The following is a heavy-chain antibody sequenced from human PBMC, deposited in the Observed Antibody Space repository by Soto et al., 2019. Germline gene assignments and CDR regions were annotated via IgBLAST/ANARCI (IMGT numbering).Heavy chain of an antibody. D-gene: IGHD3-10*01. CDR3: ARELWFGPDYYYYGMDV. Sequence: SQTLSLTCAISGDSVSSNSAAWNWIRQSPSRGLEWLGRTYYRSKWYNDYAVSVKSRITINPDTSKNQFSLQLNSVTPEDTAVYYCARELWFGPDYYYYGMDVRGQGTTVTVPS. CDR2: TYYRSKWYN. J-gene: IGHJ6*02. V-gene: IGHV6-1*01. CDR1: GDSVSSNSAA.